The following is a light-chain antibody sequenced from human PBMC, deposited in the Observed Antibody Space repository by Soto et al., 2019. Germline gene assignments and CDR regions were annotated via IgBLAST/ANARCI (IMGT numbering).Light chain of an antibody. CDR2: EVT. CDR3: KSYAGSNTYV. Sequence: QSALTQPASVSGSPGQSITISCTGTSSDVGEYNSVSWYQQHPGKAPKLIIYEVTNRPSGVSDRFSGSKSGNTASLTVSGLQAADEADYFCKSYAGSNTYVFGSGTKLTVL. CDR1: SSDVGEYNS. J-gene: IGLJ1*01. V-gene: IGLV2-14*01.